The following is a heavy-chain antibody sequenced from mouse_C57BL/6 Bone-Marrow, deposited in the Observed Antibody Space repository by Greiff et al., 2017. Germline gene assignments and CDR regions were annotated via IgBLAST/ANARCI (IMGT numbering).Heavy chain of an antibody. CDR3: ANSLNWRDY. J-gene: IGHJ2*01. Sequence: VQLQQSGAELVRPGSSVKMSCKTSGYTFTSYGINWVKQRPGQGLEWIGYIYIGTGYTEYNEKFKGKTTLTSDTSSSTADMQLSSLTSEDSAIYFCANSLNWRDYWGQGTTLTGSA. CDR1: GYTFTSYG. D-gene: IGHD4-1*01. CDR2: IYIGTGYT. V-gene: IGHV1-58*01.